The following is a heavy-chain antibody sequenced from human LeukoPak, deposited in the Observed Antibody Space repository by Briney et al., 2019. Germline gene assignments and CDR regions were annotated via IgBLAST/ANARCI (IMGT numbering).Heavy chain of an antibody. V-gene: IGHV3-23*01. CDR1: GFTFSSYW. Sequence: PGGSLRLSCAASGFTFSSYWMSWVRQAPGKGLEWVSAISGGGGSTYYADSVKGRFTISRDNSKNTLYLQMNSLRAEDTAVYYCARGKVVTGIDYWGQGTLVTVSS. CDR3: ARGKVVTGIDY. J-gene: IGHJ4*02. CDR2: ISGGGGST. D-gene: IGHD2-21*02.